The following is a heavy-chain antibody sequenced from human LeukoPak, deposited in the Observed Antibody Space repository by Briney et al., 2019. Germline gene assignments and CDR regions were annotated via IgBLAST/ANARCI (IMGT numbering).Heavy chain of an antibody. V-gene: IGHV3-33*01. CDR1: GFVFSSHG. D-gene: IGHD3-22*01. CDR3: ARGGNRNYYDSSGYYWENFDY. Sequence: GGSLRLSCVASGFVFSSHGMNWVRQAPGKGLEWLTVIWYDGSDQYYADSVKGRFTISRDNSKNTLYLQLNSLRVEDTAVYYCARGGNRNYYDSSGYYWENFDYWGQGTLVTVSS. CDR2: IWYDGSDQ. J-gene: IGHJ4*02.